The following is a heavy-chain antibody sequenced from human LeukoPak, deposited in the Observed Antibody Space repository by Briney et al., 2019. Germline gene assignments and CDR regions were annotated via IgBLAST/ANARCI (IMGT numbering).Heavy chain of an antibody. V-gene: IGHV4-34*01. CDR1: GGSFSGYY. D-gene: IGHD1-1*01. J-gene: IGHJ4*02. CDR3: ARALAGTLSY. CDR2: IYHSGST. Sequence: SETLSLTCAVYGGSFSGYYWSWIRQPPGKGLEWIGEIYHSGSTNYNPSLKSRVTISVDKSKNQFSLKLSSVTAADTAVYYCARALAGTLSYWGQGTLVTVSS.